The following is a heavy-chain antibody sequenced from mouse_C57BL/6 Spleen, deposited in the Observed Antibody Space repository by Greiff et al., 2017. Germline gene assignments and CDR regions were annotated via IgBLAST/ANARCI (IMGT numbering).Heavy chain of an antibody. CDR2: IYPGSGNT. J-gene: IGHJ2*01. CDR3: AREDYSNVFDY. Sequence: VQWVESGAELVRPGASVKLSCKASGYTFTDYYINWVKQRPGQGLEWIARIYPGSGNTYYNEKFKGKATLTAEKSSSTAYMQLSSLTSEDSAVYFCAREDYSNVFDYWGQGTTLTVSS. D-gene: IGHD2-5*01. CDR1: GYTFTDYY. V-gene: IGHV1-76*01.